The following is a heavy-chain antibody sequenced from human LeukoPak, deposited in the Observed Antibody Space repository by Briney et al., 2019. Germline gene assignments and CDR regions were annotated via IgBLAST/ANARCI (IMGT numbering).Heavy chain of an antibody. J-gene: IGHJ6*02. CDR2: ISYDGRNK. V-gene: IGHV3-30*04. CDR3: ARDPSYYYDSSGYYYYYYGMDV. CDR1: GFTFSSYA. D-gene: IGHD3-22*01. Sequence: GRSLRLSCAASGFTFSSYAMHWVRQAPGKGLEWVAVISYDGRNKYYADSVKGRFTISRDNSKNTLYLQMNSLRAEDTAVYYCARDPSYYYDSSGYYYYYYGMDVWGQGTTVTVSS.